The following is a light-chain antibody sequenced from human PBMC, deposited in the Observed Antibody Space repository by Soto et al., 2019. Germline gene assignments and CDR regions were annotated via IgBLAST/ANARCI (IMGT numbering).Light chain of an antibody. Sequence: QSVLTQPPSASGTPGQRVTISCSGSSSNIGSNYVYWYQQLPGTAPKLLIYSNNQRPSGVPDRFSGSKSGTSASLAISGLQPEDEAGYYCAAWDDSLNGVVFGGGTKLTVL. CDR3: AAWDDSLNGVV. CDR2: SNN. V-gene: IGLV1-44*01. J-gene: IGLJ2*01. CDR1: SSNIGSNY.